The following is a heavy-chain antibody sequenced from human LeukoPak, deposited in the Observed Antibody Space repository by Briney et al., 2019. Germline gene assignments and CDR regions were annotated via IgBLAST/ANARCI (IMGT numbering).Heavy chain of an antibody. CDR1: GFTFSSYG. Sequence: GGSLKLSCAASGFTFSSYGMHRVRQAPGKGLEWVAVISYDGSNKYYADSVKGRFTISRDNSKNTLYLQMNSLRAEDTAVYYCAKDGGGRFLEWTKDYFDYWGQGTLVTVSS. CDR3: AKDGGGRFLEWTKDYFDY. V-gene: IGHV3-30*18. CDR2: ISYDGSNK. D-gene: IGHD3-3*01. J-gene: IGHJ4*02.